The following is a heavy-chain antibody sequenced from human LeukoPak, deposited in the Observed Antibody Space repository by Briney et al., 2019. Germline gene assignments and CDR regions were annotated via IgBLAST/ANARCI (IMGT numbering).Heavy chain of an antibody. D-gene: IGHD4-23*01. J-gene: IGHJ4*02. CDR3: ASPDYGGNSAHY. V-gene: IGHV4-39*01. CDR1: GGPISSSSYY. Sequence: PSETLSLTCTVSGGPISSSSYYWGWIRQPPGKGLEWIGSIYYSGSTYYNPSLKSRVTISVDTSKNQFSLKLSSVTAADTAVYYCASPDYGGNSAHYWGQGTLVTVSS. CDR2: IYYSGST.